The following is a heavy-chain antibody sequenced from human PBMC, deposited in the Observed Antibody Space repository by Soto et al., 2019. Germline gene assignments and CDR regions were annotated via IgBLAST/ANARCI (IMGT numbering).Heavy chain of an antibody. D-gene: IGHD1-1*01. V-gene: IGHV3-48*02. CDR2: ISSSSSTI. CDR3: ASELAALTWFDP. J-gene: IGHJ5*02. Sequence: EVQLVESGGGLVQPGGSLRLSCAASGFTFSSYSMNWVRQAPGKGLEWVSYISSSSSTIYYADSVKGRFTISRDNAKNSMYLQMNSLRDEDTAVYYCASELAALTWFDPWGQGTLVTVSS. CDR1: GFTFSSYS.